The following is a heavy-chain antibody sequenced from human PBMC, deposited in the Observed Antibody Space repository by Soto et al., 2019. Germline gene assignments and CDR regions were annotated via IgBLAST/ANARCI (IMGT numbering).Heavy chain of an antibody. V-gene: IGHV4-39*01. CDR2: IYYSGST. D-gene: IGHD6-19*01. CDR1: GGSISSSSYY. CDR3: ARHGKDGCNCFQKYYFDY. Sequence: SETLSLTCTVSGGSISSSSYYWGWIRQPPGKGLEWIGSIYYSGSTYYNPSLRSRVTISVDTSKNQFSLKLSSVTAADTAVYYCARHGKDGCNCFQKYYFDYWGQGTLGTASS. J-gene: IGHJ4*02.